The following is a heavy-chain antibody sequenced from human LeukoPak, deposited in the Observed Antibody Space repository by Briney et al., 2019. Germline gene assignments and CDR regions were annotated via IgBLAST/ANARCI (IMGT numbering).Heavy chain of an antibody. J-gene: IGHJ6*03. CDR3: AREWQGYSSSRRGDYYYMDV. D-gene: IGHD6-6*01. V-gene: IGHV3-7*01. CDR1: GFTSSSYW. Sequence: GGSLRLSCAASGFTSSSYWMSWVRQAPGKGLEWVANIKQDGSQKYYVGSVKGRFTISRDNAKNSLSLQMNSLRAEDTAVYYCAREWQGYSSSRRGDYYYMDVWGKGTTVTVSS. CDR2: IKQDGSQK.